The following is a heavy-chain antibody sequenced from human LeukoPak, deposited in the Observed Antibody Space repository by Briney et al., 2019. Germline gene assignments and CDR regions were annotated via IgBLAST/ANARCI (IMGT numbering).Heavy chain of an antibody. D-gene: IGHD6-13*01. CDR3: ARLSTVTSSRWGGRYNWFDP. CDR2: IFYSGST. CDR1: GGSISSYY. V-gene: IGHV4-39*07. Sequence: SETLSLTCTVSGGSISSYYWGWIRQPPGKGLEWIGSIFYSGSTYYNPSLKSRVTISVDASENQFSLKLSSVTAADTAVYYCARLSTVTSSRWGGRYNWFDPWGQGTLVTVSS. J-gene: IGHJ5*02.